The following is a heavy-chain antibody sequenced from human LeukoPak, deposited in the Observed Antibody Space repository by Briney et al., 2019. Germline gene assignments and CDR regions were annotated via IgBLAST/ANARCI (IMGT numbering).Heavy chain of an antibody. CDR2: VYHSGST. J-gene: IGHJ1*01. CDR1: GGSISTYY. Sequence: PSETLSLTCTVSGGSISTYYWSWIRQPPGKGLEWIGYVYHSGSTNYNPSLKSRVTISVDRSKNQFSLNLTSVTAADTAVYYCAREMAARPPAEYFQHWGQGTLVTVSS. D-gene: IGHD6-6*01. V-gene: IGHV4-59*12. CDR3: AREMAARPPAEYFQH.